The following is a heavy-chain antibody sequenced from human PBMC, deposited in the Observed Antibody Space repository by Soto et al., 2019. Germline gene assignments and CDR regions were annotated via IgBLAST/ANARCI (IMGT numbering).Heavy chain of an antibody. CDR2: ISYDGSNK. Sequence: GGSLRLSCAASGFTFSSCAMHWVRQAPGKGLEWVAVISYDGSNKYYADSVKGRFTISRDNSKNTLYLQMNSLRAEDTAVYYCARGTYQTTPYYYYYGMDVWGQGTTVTVSS. J-gene: IGHJ6*02. V-gene: IGHV3-30-3*01. CDR3: ARGTYQTTPYYYYYGMDV. CDR1: GFTFSSCA. D-gene: IGHD2-2*01.